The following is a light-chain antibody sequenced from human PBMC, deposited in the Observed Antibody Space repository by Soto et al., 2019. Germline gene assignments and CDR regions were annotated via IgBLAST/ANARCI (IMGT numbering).Light chain of an antibody. CDR1: QSISSD. Sequence: DIVMTQSPATPSVSPGERPTLSCRASQSISSDVAWYQQEPGQAPRLXXYGASTRATGIPPRFSGSGSGTEFTLTISSLQPEDFAVYYCQQYNNWPPWTFGQGTKVDIK. V-gene: IGKV3-15*01. CDR3: QQYNNWPPWT. CDR2: GAS. J-gene: IGKJ1*01.